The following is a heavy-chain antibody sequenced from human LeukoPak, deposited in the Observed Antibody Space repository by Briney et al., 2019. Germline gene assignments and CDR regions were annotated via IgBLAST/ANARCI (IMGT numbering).Heavy chain of an antibody. CDR1: GFPLRSYA. CDR3: AKDPDDDFVL. Sequence: PGGSLRLSCAGSGFPLRSYAMNWVRQAPGKGLEWDSGITDSDYSTYYADSVKGRFTISRDNSESTLYLQMSSLRAEDTAVYYCAKDPDDDFVLWGQGTLVTVSS. J-gene: IGHJ4*02. D-gene: IGHD3-16*01. V-gene: IGHV3-23*01. CDR2: ITDSDYST.